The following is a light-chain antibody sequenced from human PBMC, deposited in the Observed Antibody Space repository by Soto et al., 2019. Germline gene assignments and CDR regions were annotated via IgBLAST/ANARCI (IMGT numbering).Light chain of an antibody. J-gene: IGLJ1*01. CDR1: SSDVGSYNL. Sequence: QSALTQPASVSGSPGQSITISCTGTSSDVGSYNLVSWYQHHPCKAPKLMIYEGSKRPSGVSNRFSGSKSGNTASLTISGLPAEDDADYCCCSSAGSITYVFGTGTKVTVL. V-gene: IGLV2-23*01. CDR2: EGS. CDR3: CSSAGSITYV.